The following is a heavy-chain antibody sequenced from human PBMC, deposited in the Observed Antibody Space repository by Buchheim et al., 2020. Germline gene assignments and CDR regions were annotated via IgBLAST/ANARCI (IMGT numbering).Heavy chain of an antibody. Sequence: EVQLVQSGAEVKKPGESLRISCKGSGYSFTSYWISWVRQMPGKGLEWMGRIDPSDSYTNYSPSFQGHVTISADKSISTAYLQWSSLKASDTAMYYCARQEGYSYGPLGLYYYYYGMDVWGQGTT. J-gene: IGHJ6*02. V-gene: IGHV5-10-1*03. D-gene: IGHD5-18*01. CDR1: GYSFTSYW. CDR2: IDPSDSYT. CDR3: ARQEGYSYGPLGLYYYYYGMDV.